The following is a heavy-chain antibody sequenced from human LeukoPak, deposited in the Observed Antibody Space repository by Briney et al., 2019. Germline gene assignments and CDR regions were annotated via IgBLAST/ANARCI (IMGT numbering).Heavy chain of an antibody. D-gene: IGHD4-17*01. Sequence: ASVKVSCKASGFTFTGYYMNWVRQAPGQGLEWMGWIYLNNGGTNYAQKFQGWVTMTRDTSISTAYMELSRLRYDDTAVYYCARDSATVTTPYFDYWGQGSLVTVSS. CDR1: GFTFTGYY. J-gene: IGHJ4*02. V-gene: IGHV1-2*04. CDR3: ARDSATVTTPYFDY. CDR2: IYLNNGGT.